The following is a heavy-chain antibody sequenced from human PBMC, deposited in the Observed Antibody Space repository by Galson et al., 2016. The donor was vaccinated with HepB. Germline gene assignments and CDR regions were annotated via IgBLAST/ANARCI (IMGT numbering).Heavy chain of an antibody. CDR2: ISYDGGNE. CDR1: GFTFSNYG. D-gene: IGHD1-14*01. V-gene: IGHV3-30*18. CDR3: AKGAELDY. Sequence: SLRLSCAASGFTFSNYGMHWVRQAPGKGLEWVALISYDGGNEYYANSVKGRFTISRDNSKNTLYLQMNSLRSEDTAVYSCAKGAELDYWGQGTLVTVSS. J-gene: IGHJ4*02.